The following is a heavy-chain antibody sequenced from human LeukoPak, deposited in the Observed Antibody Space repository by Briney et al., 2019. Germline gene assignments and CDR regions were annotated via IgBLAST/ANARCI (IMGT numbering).Heavy chain of an antibody. Sequence: ASVKVSCKVSGHTLAELPMSWVRQAPGKGLEWMGGYDPEDGETMYPQRFQGRVTMTEDTSTDIAYMELTSLTSEDTAVYYCATDLSGYSNGYALDSWGQGTLVTVSS. CDR3: ATDLSGYSNGYALDS. J-gene: IGHJ4*02. CDR1: GHTLAELP. V-gene: IGHV1-24*01. D-gene: IGHD5-18*01. CDR2: YDPEDGET.